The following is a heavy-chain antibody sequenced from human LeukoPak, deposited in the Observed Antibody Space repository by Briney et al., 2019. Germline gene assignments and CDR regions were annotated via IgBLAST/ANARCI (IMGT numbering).Heavy chain of an antibody. J-gene: IGHJ4*02. D-gene: IGHD6-13*01. Sequence: PSETLSLTCTVSGGSISSGGYYWSWIRQHPGKGLEWIGYIYYSGSTYYNLSLKSRVTISVDTSKNQFSLKLSSVTAADTAVYYCARDRSSSVDLDYWGQGTLVTVSS. V-gene: IGHV4-31*03. CDR3: ARDRSSSVDLDY. CDR1: GGSISSGGYY. CDR2: IYYSGST.